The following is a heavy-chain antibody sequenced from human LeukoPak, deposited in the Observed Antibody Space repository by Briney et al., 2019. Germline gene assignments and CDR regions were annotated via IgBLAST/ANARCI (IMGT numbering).Heavy chain of an antibody. CDR3: ARSPRGSSSWYLDY. CDR1: GFTFSSYG. Sequence: GGSLRLSCAASGFTFSSYGMHWVRQAPGKGLEWVAFIWYDGSNKYYADSVKGRFTISRDNSKNTLYLQMNSLRAEDTAVYYCARSPRGSSSWYLDYWGQGTLVTVSS. J-gene: IGHJ4*02. CDR2: IWYDGSNK. D-gene: IGHD6-13*01. V-gene: IGHV3-30*02.